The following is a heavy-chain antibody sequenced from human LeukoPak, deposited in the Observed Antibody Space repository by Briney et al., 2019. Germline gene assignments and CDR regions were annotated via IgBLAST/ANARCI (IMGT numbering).Heavy chain of an antibody. CDR1: GFTFSNYA. CDR3: AKAAVFNLGRAPQYDSSGYQADY. Sequence: PGGSLRLSCAASGFTFSNYAMSWVRQAPGKGPEWVSAISGSGGSTYYADSVKGRFTISRDNSKNTLYLQMNSLRAEDTAVYYCAKAAVFNLGRAPQYDSSGYQADYWGQGTLVTVSS. V-gene: IGHV3-23*01. CDR2: ISGSGGST. J-gene: IGHJ4*02. D-gene: IGHD3-22*01.